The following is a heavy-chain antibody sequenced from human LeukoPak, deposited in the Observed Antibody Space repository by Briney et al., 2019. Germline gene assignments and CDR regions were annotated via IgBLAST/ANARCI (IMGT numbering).Heavy chain of an antibody. D-gene: IGHD2-15*01. CDR2: IIPIFGTA. J-gene: IGHJ6*02. CDR1: GGTFSSYA. Sequence: GASVKVSCKASGGTFSSYAISWVRQAPGQGLEWMGGIIPIFGTANYAQKFQGRVTITADESTSTAYMELSSLRSEDTAVYYCARERWSHTPDYGMDVWGQGTTVTVSS. CDR3: ARERWSHTPDYGMDV. V-gene: IGHV1-69*13.